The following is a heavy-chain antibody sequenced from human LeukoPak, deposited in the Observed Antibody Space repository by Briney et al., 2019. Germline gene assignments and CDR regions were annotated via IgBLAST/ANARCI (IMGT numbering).Heavy chain of an antibody. CDR3: ARWVRAAFDY. D-gene: IGHD6-25*01. Sequence: SETLSLTCTVSGGSISSYYWSWIRQPPGKGLEWIGYIYYSGSTNYNPSLKSRVTISVDTSKNQFSLKLSSVTAADTAVYYCARWVRAAFDYWGQGTLVTVSS. CDR1: GGSISSYY. V-gene: IGHV4-59*08. J-gene: IGHJ4*02. CDR2: IYYSGST.